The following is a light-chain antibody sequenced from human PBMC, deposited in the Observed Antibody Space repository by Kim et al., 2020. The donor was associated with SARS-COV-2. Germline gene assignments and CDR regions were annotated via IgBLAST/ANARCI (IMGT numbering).Light chain of an antibody. CDR1: QSVSTY. V-gene: IGKV3-11*01. CDR3: QQRNNWPPWT. Sequence: EIVLTQSPATLSLSPGERATLYCRASQSVSTYVAWYQQKPGQAPRLLIYGSYNRATGIPARFSGSGSGTDFTLTISSLEPEDVAVYYCQQRNNWPPWTFGQGTKVDIK. CDR2: GSY. J-gene: IGKJ1*01.